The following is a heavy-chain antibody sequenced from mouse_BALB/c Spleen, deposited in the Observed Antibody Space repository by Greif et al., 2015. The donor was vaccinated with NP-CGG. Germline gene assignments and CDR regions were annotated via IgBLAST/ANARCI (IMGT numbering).Heavy chain of an antibody. CDR2: INPGSGGT. CDR3: ARWWSGVGCFDV. V-gene: IGHV1-54*01. CDR1: GYAFTNYL. Sequence: QVQLQQSGAELVRPGTSVKVSCKASGYAFTNYLIEWVKQRPGQGLEWIGVINPGSGGTNYNEKFKGKATLTADKSSSTAYMQLSSLTSDDSAVYFCARWWSGVGCFDVWGAGTTVTVSS. D-gene: IGHD1-1*02. J-gene: IGHJ1*01.